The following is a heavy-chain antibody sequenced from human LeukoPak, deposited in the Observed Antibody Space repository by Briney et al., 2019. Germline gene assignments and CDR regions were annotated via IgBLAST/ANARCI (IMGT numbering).Heavy chain of an antibody. CDR1: GFTFSSYG. CDR2: IWYDGGNK. CDR3: ARDLKGGIAAAGLGLDY. Sequence: GGSLRLSCAASGFTFSSYGMHWVRQAPGKGLEWVAVIWYDGGNKYYADSVKGRFTISRDNSKNTLYLQMNSLRAEDTAVYYCARDLKGGIAAAGLGLDYWGQGTLATVSS. J-gene: IGHJ4*02. V-gene: IGHV3-33*01. D-gene: IGHD6-13*01.